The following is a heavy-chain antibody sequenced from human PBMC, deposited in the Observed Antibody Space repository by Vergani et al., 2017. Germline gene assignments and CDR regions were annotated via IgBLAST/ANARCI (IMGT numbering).Heavy chain of an antibody. J-gene: IGHJ4*02. CDR3: ARTESFILRYFHGAL. CDR2: IYHSGGA. CDR1: GGSITSSSYY. Sequence: QLHLQESGPGLVKPSETLSLTCTVSGGSITSSSYYWGWIRQPPGKGLEWLGNIYHSGGAYYNPSLKGRVTISVDTSKNQFSLEVTSVTAADTAIYFCARTESFILRYFHGALWGQGTLVTVSS. V-gene: IGHV4-39*01. D-gene: IGHD3-9*01.